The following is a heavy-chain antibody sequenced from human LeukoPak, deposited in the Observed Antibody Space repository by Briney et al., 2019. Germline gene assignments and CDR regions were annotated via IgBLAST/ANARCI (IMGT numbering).Heavy chain of an antibody. Sequence: SETLSLTCTVSGGSISSSSYYWGWIRQPPGKGLEWIGTIYDSGSTYYNPSLKTRVTISVDTSNNQFSLKLSSVTAADMAVYYCARLISGSFIFDYWGQGTLVTVSS. CDR1: GGSISSSSYY. D-gene: IGHD1-26*01. CDR3: ARLISGSFIFDY. V-gene: IGHV4-39*01. J-gene: IGHJ4*02. CDR2: IYDSGST.